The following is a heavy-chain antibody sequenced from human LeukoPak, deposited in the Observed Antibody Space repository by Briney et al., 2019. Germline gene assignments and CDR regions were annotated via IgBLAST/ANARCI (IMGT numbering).Heavy chain of an antibody. Sequence: SETLSLTCAVSDGSISSSNWWSWVRQPPGKGLEWIGEIYHSGSTNYNPSLKSRVTISVDKSKNQFSLKLSSVTAADMAVYYCARYHTTYNWFDPWGQGTLVTVSS. D-gene: IGHD2-2*01. CDR1: DGSISSSNW. CDR2: IYHSGST. J-gene: IGHJ5*02. V-gene: IGHV4-4*02. CDR3: ARYHTTYNWFDP.